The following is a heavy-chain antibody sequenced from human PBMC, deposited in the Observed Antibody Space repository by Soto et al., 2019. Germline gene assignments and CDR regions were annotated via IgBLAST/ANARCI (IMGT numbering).Heavy chain of an antibody. V-gene: IGHV1-69*08. CDR2: IIPILGIA. CDR1: GGTFSSYT. CDR3: ARDASLVVVPAAILDWFDP. D-gene: IGHD2-2*01. Sequence: QVQLVQSGAEVKKPGSSVKVSCKASGGTFSSYTISWVRQAPGQGLEWMGRIIPILGIANYAQKFQGRVTITADKSTSTAYMELSSLRSEDTAVYYCARDASLVVVPAAILDWFDPWGQGTLVTVSS. J-gene: IGHJ5*02.